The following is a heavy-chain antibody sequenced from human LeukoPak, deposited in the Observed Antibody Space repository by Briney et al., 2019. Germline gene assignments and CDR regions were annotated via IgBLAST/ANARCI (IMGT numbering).Heavy chain of an antibody. CDR2: ISYDGSNK. V-gene: IGHV3-30-3*01. D-gene: IGHD6-6*01. CDR3: ARDPGEAARRFDY. J-gene: IGHJ4*02. Sequence: GGSLRLSCAASGFTFSSYAMHWVRQAPGKGLEWVAVISYDGSNKYYADSVKGRFTISRDNSKNTLYLQMNSLRSEDTAVYYCARDPGEAARRFDYWGQGTLVTVSS. CDR1: GFTFSSYA.